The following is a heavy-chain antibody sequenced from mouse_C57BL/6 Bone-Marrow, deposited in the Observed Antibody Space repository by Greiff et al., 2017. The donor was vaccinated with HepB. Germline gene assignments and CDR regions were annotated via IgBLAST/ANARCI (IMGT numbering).Heavy chain of an antibody. Sequence: EVQRVESGGGLVKPGGSLKLSCAASGFTFSDYGMHWVRQAPEKGLEWVAYISSGSSTIYYADTVKGRFTISRDNAKDTLFLQMTSLRSEDTAMYYCARWSATVVEGGLFDYWGQGTTLTVSS. CDR2: ISSGSSTI. CDR3: ARWSATVVEGGLFDY. CDR1: GFTFSDYG. D-gene: IGHD1-1*01. V-gene: IGHV5-17*01. J-gene: IGHJ2*01.